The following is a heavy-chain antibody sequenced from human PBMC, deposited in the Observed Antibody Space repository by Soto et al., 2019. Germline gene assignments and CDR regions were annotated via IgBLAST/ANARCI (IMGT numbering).Heavy chain of an antibody. CDR1: GDTFTDYY. J-gene: IGHJ4*02. CDR3: ARGGHVVVVTAALDY. Sequence: QVQLMQSGAEVKKPGASVKVSCKASGDTFTDYYIHWVRQAPGQGLEWMGTVNPSGGHTTYAQHFLGRVTMTMDTSTSTPYMELTSLTSDDTAVYYCARGGHVVVVTAALDYWGQGTLVTVSS. D-gene: IGHD2-21*02. V-gene: IGHV1-46*01. CDR2: VNPSGGHT.